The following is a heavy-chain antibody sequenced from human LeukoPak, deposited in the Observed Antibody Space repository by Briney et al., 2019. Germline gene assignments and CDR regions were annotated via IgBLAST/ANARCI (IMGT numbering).Heavy chain of an antibody. CDR2: FDPEDGET. CDR3: ATDRPSLYGDYLSGAFDI. Sequence: ASVKVSCKVSGYTLTELSMHWVRQAPGKGLEWMGGFDPEDGETIYAQKFQGRVTMTEDTSTDTAYMELSSLRSEHTAVYYCATDRPSLYGDYLSGAFDIWGQGTMVTVSP. V-gene: IGHV1-24*01. CDR1: GYTLTELS. J-gene: IGHJ3*02. D-gene: IGHD4-17*01.